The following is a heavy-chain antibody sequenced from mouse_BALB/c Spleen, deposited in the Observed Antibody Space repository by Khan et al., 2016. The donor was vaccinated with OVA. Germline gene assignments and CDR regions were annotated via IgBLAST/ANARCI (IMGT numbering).Heavy chain of an antibody. D-gene: IGHD2-10*02. J-gene: IGHJ2*01. V-gene: IGHV3-2*02. Sequence: EVQLQVSGPGLVKPSQSLSLTCTVTGYSITSDYAWNWIRQFPGNKLERMGFIRYSGNTKYNPSLKSRIPETRDTSKNQFFLQLNSVTTEDTATYYCARVYGGDCDYWGQGTTLTVSS. CDR3: ARVYGGDCDY. CDR1: GYSITSDYA. CDR2: IRYSGNT.